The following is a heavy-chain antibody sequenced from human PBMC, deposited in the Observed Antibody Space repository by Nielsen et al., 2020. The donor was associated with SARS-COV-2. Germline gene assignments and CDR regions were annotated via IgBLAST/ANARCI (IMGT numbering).Heavy chain of an antibody. Sequence: GESLKISCAASGFTFSSYAMHWVRQAPGKGLEYVSAISRDGHSTYYANSVKGRFTISRDNSKNTLYLQMGSLRAKDMAVYYCARLYSHYFDYWGRGTLVTVSS. CDR3: ARLYSHYFDY. D-gene: IGHD3-16*01. CDR2: ISRDGHST. V-gene: IGHV3-64*01. J-gene: IGHJ4*02. CDR1: GFTFSSYA.